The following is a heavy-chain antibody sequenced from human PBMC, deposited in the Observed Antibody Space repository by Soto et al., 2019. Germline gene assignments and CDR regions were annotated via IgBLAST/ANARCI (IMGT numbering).Heavy chain of an antibody. CDR2: ISPDGSDT. CDR3: ASLDSVLPVVPVVVQDV. D-gene: IGHD2-21*01. V-gene: IGHV3-74*01. Sequence: ELQLVDSGGALVQQGGPLRLSCEASGFTFSTSWMNWARQAPGKGLVWVSRISPDGSDTSYADSVKGRFTVSRDNAKNTLYLQMNSLRVEDTAVYYCASLDSVLPVVPVVVQDVWGRGTVVTVSS. J-gene: IGHJ4*02. CDR1: GFTFSTSW.